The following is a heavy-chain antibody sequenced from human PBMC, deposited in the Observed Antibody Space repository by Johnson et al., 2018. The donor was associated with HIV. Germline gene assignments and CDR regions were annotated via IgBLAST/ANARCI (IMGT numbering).Heavy chain of an antibody. CDR1: GFTFDDYA. CDR2: IYSGGST. Sequence: VQLVESGGGLVQPGRSLRLSCAASGFTFDDYAMHWVRQAPGKGLEWVSVIYSGGSTYYADSVKGRFTISRDNSKNTLYLQMNSLRAEDTAVYYCANLGYSSSWDYDGFDIWGQGTMVTVSS. CDR3: ANLGYSSSWDYDGFDI. V-gene: IGHV3-23*03. D-gene: IGHD6-13*01. J-gene: IGHJ3*02.